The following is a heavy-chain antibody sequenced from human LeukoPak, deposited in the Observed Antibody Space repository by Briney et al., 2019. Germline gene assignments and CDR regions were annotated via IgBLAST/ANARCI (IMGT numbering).Heavy chain of an antibody. Sequence: GESLKISCKGSGYSFTTYWVAWVRQMPGKGLEWMGMISPGDFDTRYSPSFKGQVTISADKSISTAYLQWSGLKASDTAIYYCARHQGGMDVWGQGTTVTVSS. V-gene: IGHV5-51*01. J-gene: IGHJ6*02. CDR2: ISPGDFDT. CDR3: ARHQGGMDV. CDR1: GYSFTTYW.